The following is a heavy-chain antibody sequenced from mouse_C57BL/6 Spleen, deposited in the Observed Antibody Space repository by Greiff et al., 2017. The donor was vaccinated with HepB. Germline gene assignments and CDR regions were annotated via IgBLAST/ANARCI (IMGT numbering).Heavy chain of an antibody. CDR2: IDPEDGDT. CDR3: TTPYDYDDY. Sequence: EVQLQQSGAELVRPGASVKLSCTASGFHIKDDYMHWVKQRPEQGLEWIGWIDPEDGDTEYASKFQGKATITADTSSHTAYLQLSSLTSEDTAVYYCTTPYDYDDYWGQGTTLTVSS. CDR1: GFHIKDDY. V-gene: IGHV14-4*01. J-gene: IGHJ2*01. D-gene: IGHD2-4*01.